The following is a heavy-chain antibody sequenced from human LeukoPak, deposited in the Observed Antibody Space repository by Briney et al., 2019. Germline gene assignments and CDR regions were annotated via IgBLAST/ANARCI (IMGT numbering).Heavy chain of an antibody. CDR1: QFIFSTYA. Sequence: GGSLRLSCAASQFIFSTYAMHWVRQAPGKGLEYVSAISSNGGSTYYANSVKGRFTISRDNSKNTLYLQMGSLRAEDMAVYYCARDVDTAMVTGAFDIWGQGTMVTVSS. CDR2: ISSNGGST. J-gene: IGHJ3*02. D-gene: IGHD5-18*01. V-gene: IGHV3-64*01. CDR3: ARDVDTAMVTGAFDI.